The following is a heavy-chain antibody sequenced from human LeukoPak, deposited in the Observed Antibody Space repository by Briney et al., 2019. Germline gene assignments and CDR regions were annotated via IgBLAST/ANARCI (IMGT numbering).Heavy chain of an antibody. CDR3: ARSGRGYSGYDYVGRPDY. CDR2: IYPGDSDT. V-gene: IGHV5-51*01. CDR1: GYSFTSYW. J-gene: IGHJ4*02. Sequence: GESLKISCKGSGYSFTSYWIGWVRQMPGKGLEWMGIIYPGDSDTRYSPSFQGQVTISADKSISTAYLRWSSLKASDTAMYYCARSGRGYSGYDYVGRPDYWGQGTLVTVSS. D-gene: IGHD5-12*01.